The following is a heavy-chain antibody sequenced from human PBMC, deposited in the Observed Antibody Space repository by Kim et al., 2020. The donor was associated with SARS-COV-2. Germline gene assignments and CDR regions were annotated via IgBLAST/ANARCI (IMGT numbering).Heavy chain of an antibody. CDR1: GYTFTSYG. V-gene: IGHV1-18*04. CDR3: ARDDLYSSGWYEFDY. CDR2: ISAYNGNT. J-gene: IGHJ4*02. Sequence: ASVKVSCKASGYTFTSYGISWVRQAPGQGLEWMGWISAYNGNTNYAQKLQGRVTMTTDTSTSTAYMELRSLRSDDTAVYYCARDDLYSSGWYEFDYWGQGTLVTVSS. D-gene: IGHD6-19*01.